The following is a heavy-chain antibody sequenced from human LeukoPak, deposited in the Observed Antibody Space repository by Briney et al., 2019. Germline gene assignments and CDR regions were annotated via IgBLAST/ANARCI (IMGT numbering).Heavy chain of an antibody. J-gene: IGHJ4*02. CDR2: IRYDGNNK. Sequence: PGGSLRLSCEASVFTFSSYGMHWVRQPPGKGLGWVAFIRYDGNNKYYADSVKGRFTISRDNSKNTLYLQMNSLRADDTAVYYCAKAGCKFCSHYRWYLDYRGQGGLLTGFS. V-gene: IGHV3-30*02. CDR1: VFTFSSYG. D-gene: IGHD2/OR15-2a*01. CDR3: AKAGCKFCSHYRWYLDY.